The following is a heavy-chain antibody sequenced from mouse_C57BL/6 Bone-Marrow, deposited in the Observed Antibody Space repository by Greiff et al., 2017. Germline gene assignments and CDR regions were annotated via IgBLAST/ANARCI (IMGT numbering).Heavy chain of an antibody. CDR1: EYEFPSHD. CDR3: ARDVPSLYDDFSWFAY. V-gene: IGHV5-2*01. Sequence: EVHLVESGGGLVQPGESLKLSCESNEYEFPSHDMSWVRKTPEKRLELVAAINSDGGSTYYPDTMERRFIISRDNTKKTLYLQMSSLRSEDTALYYCARDVPSLYDDFSWFAYWGQGTLVTVSA. D-gene: IGHD2-4*01. CDR2: INSDGGST. J-gene: IGHJ3*01.